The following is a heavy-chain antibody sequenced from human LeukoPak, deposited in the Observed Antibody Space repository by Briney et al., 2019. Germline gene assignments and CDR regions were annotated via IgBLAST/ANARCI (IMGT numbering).Heavy chain of an antibody. J-gene: IGHJ4*02. D-gene: IGHD1-26*01. V-gene: IGHV4-4*07. CDR2: FYSTGST. CDR3: ARDQYSGSLDY. CDR1: GGSISSYY. Sequence: PSEALSLTCTVSGGSISSYYWTWIRQPAGKGLEWIGRFYSTGSTNYNPSLKSRVTMSVDTSKNQFSLKLSSVTAADTAVYYCARDQYSGSLDYWGQGTLVTVSS.